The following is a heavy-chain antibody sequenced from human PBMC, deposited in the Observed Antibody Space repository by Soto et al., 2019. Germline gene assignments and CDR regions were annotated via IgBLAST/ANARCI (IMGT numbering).Heavy chain of an antibody. D-gene: IGHD2-21*02. J-gene: IGHJ5*02. CDR2: INAANGDR. Sequence: ASVKVSCNASGYTFTSYGIHWVRQAPGQRLEWMGWINAANGDRKYSPKFQSRVTITRDTSASTAYMDLSSLRPEDTAVYYCVRRQVSATAIAWFDHCGQGTVVTVSS. V-gene: IGHV1-3*01. CDR3: VRRQVSATAIAWFDH. CDR1: GYTFTSYG.